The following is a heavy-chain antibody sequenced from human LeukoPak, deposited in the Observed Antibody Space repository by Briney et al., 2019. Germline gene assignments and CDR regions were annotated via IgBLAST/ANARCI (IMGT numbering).Heavy chain of an antibody. J-gene: IGHJ4*02. CDR3: ARLQPYDCSSTSCLSYYFDY. CDR1: GGSISSYY. V-gene: IGHV4-59*08. CDR2: IYYSGST. D-gene: IGHD2-2*01. Sequence: TSSETLSLTCTVSGGSISSYYWSWIRQPPGKGLEWIGYIYYSGSTNYNPSLKSRVTISVDTSKNQFSLKLSSVTAADTAVYYCARLQPYDCSSTSCLSYYFDYWGQGTLVTVSS.